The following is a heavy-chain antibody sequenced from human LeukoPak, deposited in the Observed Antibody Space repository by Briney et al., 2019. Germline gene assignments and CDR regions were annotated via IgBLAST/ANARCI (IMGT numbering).Heavy chain of an antibody. Sequence: SETLSLTCTVSGGSISSYYWSWIRQPPGKGLEWIGYIYYSGGTNYNPSLKSRVTISVDTSKNQFSLKLSSVTAADTAVYYCARAITMMYNWFDPWGQGTLVTVSS. CDR1: GGSISSYY. J-gene: IGHJ5*02. CDR2: IYYSGGT. CDR3: ARAITMMYNWFDP. V-gene: IGHV4-59*01. D-gene: IGHD3-22*01.